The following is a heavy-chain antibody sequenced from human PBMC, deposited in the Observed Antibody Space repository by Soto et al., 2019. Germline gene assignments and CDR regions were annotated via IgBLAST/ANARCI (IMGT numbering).Heavy chain of an antibody. J-gene: IGHJ5*02. CDR2: IYYSGST. CDR1: GCSISSGDYY. CDR3: AREFRYYDILTGAFDP. D-gene: IGHD3-9*01. V-gene: IGHV4-30-4*01. Sequence: PXETLTLTCTVSGCSISSGDYYWSWIRQPPGKGLEWIGYIYYSGSTYYNPSLKSRVTISVDTSKNQFSLKLSSVTAADTAVYYCAREFRYYDILTGAFDPWGQGTLVTVSS.